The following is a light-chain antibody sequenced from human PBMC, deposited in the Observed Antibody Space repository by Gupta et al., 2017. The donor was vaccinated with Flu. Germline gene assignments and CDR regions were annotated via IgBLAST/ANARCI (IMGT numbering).Light chain of an antibody. Sequence: EIAMTRSQVTLSVSPGERATLSSRARQSVSSNLAWYQQRPGQAPRLLIYGGSRRATGIPARFSGSGSGTEFTLTISSLQSEDFAVYYCQHDDNWPDIFGRGTKVDIK. CDR2: GGS. V-gene: IGKV3-15*01. J-gene: IGKJ4*01. CDR1: QSVSSN. CDR3: QHDDNWPDI.